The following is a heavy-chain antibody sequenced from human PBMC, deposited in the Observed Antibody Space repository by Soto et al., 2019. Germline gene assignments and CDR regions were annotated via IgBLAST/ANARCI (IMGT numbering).Heavy chain of an antibody. Sequence: QVQLVQSGDEVKKPGASVKVSCKASGYIFVNYGIAWVRQAPGQGLEWMGWISPYTGNTHSATKVQGRLTMTTETSKSTDYMDLGSLTSDDTAVYYCVMVDNYVTPTPQDVWGQGTTVTVSS. J-gene: IGHJ6*02. CDR3: VMVDNYVTPTPQDV. D-gene: IGHD3-16*01. CDR2: ISPYTGNT. CDR1: GYIFVNYG. V-gene: IGHV1-18*01.